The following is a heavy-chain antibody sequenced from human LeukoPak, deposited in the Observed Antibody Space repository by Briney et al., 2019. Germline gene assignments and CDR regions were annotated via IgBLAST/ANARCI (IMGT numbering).Heavy chain of an antibody. J-gene: IGHJ4*02. D-gene: IGHD1-14*01. V-gene: IGHV4-34*01. CDR2: INHSGST. Sequence: SETLSLTCAVYGGSFSGYYWSWIRQPPGKGLEWIGEINHSGSTNYNPSLKSRVTISVDTSKNQFSLKLSSVTAADTAVYYCAREYNGAYFDYWGQGTLVTVSS. CDR3: AREYNGAYFDY. CDR1: GGSFSGYY.